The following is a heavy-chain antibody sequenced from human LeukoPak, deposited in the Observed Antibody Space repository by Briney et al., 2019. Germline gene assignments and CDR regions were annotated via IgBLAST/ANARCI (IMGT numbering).Heavy chain of an antibody. J-gene: IGHJ4*02. CDR1: GFTFGDYA. V-gene: IGHV3-30*04. Sequence: GGSLRLSCTASGFTFGDYAMSWFRQAPGRGLEWVAAISYDGNNKYYADSVKGRFTISRDNSKNTLYLQMNSLRAEDTAVYYCARGPRFAIRLIVVVTKGHFDYWGQGTLVTVSS. CDR2: ISYDGNNK. CDR3: ARGPRFAIRLIVVVTKGHFDY. D-gene: IGHD3-22*01.